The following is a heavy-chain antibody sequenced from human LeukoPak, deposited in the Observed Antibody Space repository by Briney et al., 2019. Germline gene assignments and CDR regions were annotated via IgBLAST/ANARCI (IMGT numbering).Heavy chain of an antibody. V-gene: IGHV4-39*07. CDR3: AKSNGYGLVDI. CDR2: IFYSGST. CDR1: GGSISGFY. Sequence: SETLSLTCTVSGGSISGFYWGWIRQPPGKGLEWIGNIFYSGSTYYSPSLKSRVTISLDTSRNQFSLKLNSVTAADTAVYYCAKSNGYGLVDIWGQGTMVTVSS. J-gene: IGHJ3*02. D-gene: IGHD3-10*01.